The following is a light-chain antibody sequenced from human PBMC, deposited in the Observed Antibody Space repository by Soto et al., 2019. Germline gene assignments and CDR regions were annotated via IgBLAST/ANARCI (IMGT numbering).Light chain of an antibody. Sequence: DIQLTQSPPSLSASVGDRVSITCQASLDMRNYLNWYQHKPGRAPKLLIYDTSNLETRDPSRFDGSAPGTNFSVIITGLQPKDVATYYCQQYENLPSTCDQGTKREI. V-gene: IGKV1-33*01. CDR2: DTS. CDR3: QQYENLPST. CDR1: LDMRNY. J-gene: IGKJ2*01.